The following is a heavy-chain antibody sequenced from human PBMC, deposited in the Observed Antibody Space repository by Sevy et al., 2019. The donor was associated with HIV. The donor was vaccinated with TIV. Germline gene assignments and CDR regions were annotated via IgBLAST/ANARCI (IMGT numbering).Heavy chain of an antibody. CDR3: ARVGGVTTRETVAARTHIGGWFDP. J-gene: IGHJ5*02. Sequence: ASVKVSCKASGGTFSSYAISWVRQAPGQGLEWMGGIIPIFGTANYAQKFQGRVTITADESTSTAYMELSSLRSEDTAVYYCARVGGVTTRETVAARTHIGGWFDPWGQGTLVTVSS. D-gene: IGHD6-6*01. V-gene: IGHV1-69*13. CDR2: IIPIFGTA. CDR1: GGTFSSYA.